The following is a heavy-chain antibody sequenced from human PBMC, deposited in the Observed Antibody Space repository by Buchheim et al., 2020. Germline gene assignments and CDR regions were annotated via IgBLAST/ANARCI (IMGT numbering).Heavy chain of an antibody. CDR1: GDSVSSDSVA. J-gene: IGHJ6*02. CDR2: TYYRSKWYN. Sequence: QVQLQQSGPGLVKPSQTLSLTCAISGDSVSSDSVAWNWLRQSPSRGLEWLGRTYYRSKWYNDYAVSVKRRITINPDTSRNPFSLQLNSVTPEDTAVYYCVRDSGGTFLDYYYGMDVWGQGTT. CDR3: VRDSGGTFLDYYYGMDV. D-gene: IGHD1-26*01. V-gene: IGHV6-1*01.